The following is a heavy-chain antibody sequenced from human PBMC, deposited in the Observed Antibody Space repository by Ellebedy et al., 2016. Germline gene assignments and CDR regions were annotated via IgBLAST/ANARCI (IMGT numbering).Heavy chain of an antibody. Sequence: GESLKISCVASGLSFRNLFMSWVRQAPGGGLEWVSTISGGGDSTVYADSVKGRFTISRDNSRNTLYLQMNSLRAEDTAVYYCYYGHYSGSWGQGTLVTVSS. CDR1: GLSFRNLF. J-gene: IGHJ4*02. D-gene: IGHD4-17*01. V-gene: IGHV3-23*01. CDR2: ISGGGDST. CDR3: YYGHYSGS.